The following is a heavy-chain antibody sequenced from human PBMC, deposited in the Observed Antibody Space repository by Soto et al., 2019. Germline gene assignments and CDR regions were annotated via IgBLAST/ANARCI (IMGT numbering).Heavy chain of an antibody. CDR1: GGTFSSYA. CDR3: ARARGDADYGDPRGNAFDI. Sequence: QVQLVQSGAEVKKPGSSVKVSCKASGGTFSSYAISWVRQAPGQGLEWMGGIIPIFGTANYAQKFQGRVTITADESTSTAYLELSSLRSEDTAVYYCARARGDADYGDPRGNAFDIWGQGTMVTVSS. D-gene: IGHD4-17*01. J-gene: IGHJ3*02. CDR2: IIPIFGTA. V-gene: IGHV1-69*01.